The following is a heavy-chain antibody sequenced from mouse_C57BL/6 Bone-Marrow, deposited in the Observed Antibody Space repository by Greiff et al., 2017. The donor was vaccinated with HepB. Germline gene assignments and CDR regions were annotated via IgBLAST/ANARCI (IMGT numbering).Heavy chain of an antibody. Sequence: EVMLVESGGGLVKPGGSLKLSCAASGFTFSSYAMSWVRQTPEKRLEWVATISDGGSYTYYPDNVKGRFTISRDNAKNNLYLQMSHLKSEDTAMYYCASPTVGFAYWGQGTLVTVSA. V-gene: IGHV5-4*03. CDR2: ISDGGSYT. J-gene: IGHJ3*01. CDR1: GFTFSSYA. CDR3: ASPTVGFAY.